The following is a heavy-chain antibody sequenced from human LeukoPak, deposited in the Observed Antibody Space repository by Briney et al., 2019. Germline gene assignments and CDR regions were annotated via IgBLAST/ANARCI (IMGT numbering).Heavy chain of an antibody. CDR1: GFTLSSYS. D-gene: IGHD6-13*01. CDR2: ISSSSSYI. V-gene: IGHV3-21*01. Sequence: GGSLRLSCAASGFTLSSYSMNWVRQAPGKGLEWVSFISSSSSYIYYADSVKGRFTISRDNAENSLYLQMNSLRAEDTAVYYCARGSSSWYYFDYWGQGTLVTVSS. CDR3: ARGSSSWYYFDY. J-gene: IGHJ4*02.